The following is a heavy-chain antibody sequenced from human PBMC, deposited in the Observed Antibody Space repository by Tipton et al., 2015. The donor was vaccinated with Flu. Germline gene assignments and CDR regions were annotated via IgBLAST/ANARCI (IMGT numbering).Heavy chain of an antibody. Sequence: QLVQSGAEAKKPGECLKISCKGSGYSFTTYWIGWVRQMPGKGLEWMGIIYPGDSDTRYSPSFQGQVTFSADESISTAYLQWSSLKASDTAMNYCVRRAYGGNTKPLDYWGQGTLVTVSS. CDR3: VRRAYGGNTKPLDY. CDR2: IYPGDSDT. V-gene: IGHV5-51*03. D-gene: IGHD4-23*01. CDR1: GYSFTTYW. J-gene: IGHJ4*02.